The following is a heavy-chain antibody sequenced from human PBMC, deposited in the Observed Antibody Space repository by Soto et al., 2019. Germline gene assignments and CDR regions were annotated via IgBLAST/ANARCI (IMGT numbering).Heavy chain of an antibody. Sequence: QPQLQESGPGLVKPSETLSLMCTVSGDSISSSPYYWGWIRQPPGKGLEWIATISSSGSTYYNPSLRSRVTISVDTSKNQFSLKVSSVTAADTAVYYCARCSYSCGWSARWGQGTLVTVSS. CDR1: GDSISSSPYY. V-gene: IGHV4-39*01. D-gene: IGHD6-19*01. CDR3: ARCSYSCGWSAR. J-gene: IGHJ5*02. CDR2: ISSSGST.